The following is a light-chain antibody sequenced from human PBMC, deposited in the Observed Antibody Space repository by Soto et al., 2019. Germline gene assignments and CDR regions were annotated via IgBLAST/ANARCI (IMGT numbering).Light chain of an antibody. CDR1: QSISNK. Sequence: VMTQSPATLSVSPGGRATLSCRASQSISNKLAWYQQKPGQAPRLVIYGASTRATGIPARFSGSGSGTEFTLTISSLQSEDFAIYYCQQYNNWLAWTFGQGTKVEIK. J-gene: IGKJ1*01. V-gene: IGKV3-15*01. CDR2: GAS. CDR3: QQYNNWLAWT.